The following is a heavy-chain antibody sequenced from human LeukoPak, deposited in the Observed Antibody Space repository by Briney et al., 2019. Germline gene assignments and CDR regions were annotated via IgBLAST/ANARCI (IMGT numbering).Heavy chain of an antibody. CDR3: ATGGYIYDYSVQY. V-gene: IGHV3-15*01. Sequence: GGSLRFSCAASGFTFTNAWMSWVRQAPGRGLEWVGRIKSKTDGGSTDYAAPVKARFTISRDNSKNTLYLQMNSLKTEDTAVYYCATGGYIYDYSVQYWGQGTLVTVSS. CDR1: GFTFTNAW. CDR2: IKSKTDGGST. J-gene: IGHJ4*02. D-gene: IGHD5-18*01.